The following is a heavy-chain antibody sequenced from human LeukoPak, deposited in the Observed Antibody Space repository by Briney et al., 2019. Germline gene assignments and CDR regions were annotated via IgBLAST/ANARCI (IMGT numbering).Heavy chain of an antibody. V-gene: IGHV4-59*08. D-gene: IGHD1-7*01. J-gene: IGHJ4*02. CDR3: ARQFEL. CDR2: IYSSGSI. CDR1: GGSFSSYY. Sequence: SETLSLTCTVFGGSFSSYYWIWIRQPPGKGLEWIGLIYSSGSIKYNPSLKSRLTISLDTSKNQFSLKLTSVTAADTAIYYRARQFELWGQGTLVTVSS.